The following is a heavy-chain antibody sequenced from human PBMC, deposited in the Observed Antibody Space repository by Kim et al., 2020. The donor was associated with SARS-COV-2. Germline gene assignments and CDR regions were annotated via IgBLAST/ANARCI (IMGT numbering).Heavy chain of an antibody. CDR3: AREQRSGYYYYYGMDV. D-gene: IGHD3-3*01. J-gene: IGHJ6*02. Sequence: KFQGRVTITRDTSASTAYMELSSLRSEDTAVYYCAREQRSGYYYYYGMDVWGQGTTVTVSS. V-gene: IGHV1-3*01.